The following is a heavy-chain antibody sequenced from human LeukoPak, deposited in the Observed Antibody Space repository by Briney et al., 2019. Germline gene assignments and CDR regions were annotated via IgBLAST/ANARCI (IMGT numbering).Heavy chain of an antibody. CDR1: GFTVRSNY. CDR3: ARSVIAVAGYDAFDI. Sequence: GGSLRLSCAASGFTVRSNYMSWVRQAPGKGLEWVSLIYSGGSTYYADSVKGRFTISRDNAKNSLYLEMNSLRDEDTAVYYCARSVIAVAGYDAFDIWGLGTVVTVSS. D-gene: IGHD6-19*01. J-gene: IGHJ3*02. V-gene: IGHV3-53*01. CDR2: IYSGGST.